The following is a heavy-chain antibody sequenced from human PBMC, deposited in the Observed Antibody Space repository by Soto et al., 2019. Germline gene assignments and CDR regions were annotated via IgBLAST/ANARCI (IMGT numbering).Heavy chain of an antibody. J-gene: IGHJ4*02. CDR1: GFTFSSYA. D-gene: IGHD2-2*01. CDR3: AQEGYCSSKRCYRASYYFDY. V-gene: IGHV3-23*01. Sequence: GGSLRLSCAASGFTFSSYAISWVRQAPGKGLEWVSAISGSGGSTYYADSVKGRFTISRDNSKNTLYLQMNSLRAEDTAAYYCAQEGYCSSKRCYRASYYFDYWGQGTVVTGSS. CDR2: ISGSGGST.